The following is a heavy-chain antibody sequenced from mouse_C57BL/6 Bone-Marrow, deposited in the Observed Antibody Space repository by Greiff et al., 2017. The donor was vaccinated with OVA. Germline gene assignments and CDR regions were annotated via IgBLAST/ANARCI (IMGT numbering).Heavy chain of an antibody. D-gene: IGHD1-1*01. CDR1: GFTFSSYG. CDR3: AIHDYYGSSYDYAMDY. V-gene: IGHV5-6*01. J-gene: IGHJ4*01. CDR2: ISSGGSYT. Sequence: EVQLVESGGDLVKPGGSLKLSCAASGFTFSSYGMSWVRQTPDKRLEWVATISSGGSYTYYPDSVKGRFTISRDNAKNTLYLQMSSLKSEDTAMYYCAIHDYYGSSYDYAMDYWGQGTSVTVSS.